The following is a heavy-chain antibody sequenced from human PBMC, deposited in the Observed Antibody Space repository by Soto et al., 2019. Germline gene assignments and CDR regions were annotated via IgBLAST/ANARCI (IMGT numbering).Heavy chain of an antibody. CDR2: IYYSGST. J-gene: IGHJ5*02. CDR1: GGSISSYY. V-gene: IGHV4-59*01. CDR3: ARTILLGYCSSTSCYAWFDP. D-gene: IGHD2-2*01. Sequence: SETLSLTCTVSGGSISSYYWSWIRQPPGKGLEWIGYIYYSGSTNYNPSLKSRVTISVDTSKNQFSLKLSSVTAADTAVYYCARTILLGYCSSTSCYAWFDPWGQGTLVTVSS.